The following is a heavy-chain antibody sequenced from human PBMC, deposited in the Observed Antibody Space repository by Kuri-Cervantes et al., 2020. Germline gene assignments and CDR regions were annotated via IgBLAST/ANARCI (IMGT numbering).Heavy chain of an antibody. J-gene: IGHJ4*02. V-gene: IGHV1-2*04. CDR1: GYTFTGYY. CDR3: ARDDMTTVTTEDY. Sequence: ASVKVSCKASGYTFTGYYMHWVRQAPGQGLEWMGWINPNSGGTNYAQKFQGWVTMTRDTSISTAYMELSRLRSDDTAVYYCARDDMTTVTTEDYWGQGTLVTVSS. D-gene: IGHD4-17*01. CDR2: INPNSGGT.